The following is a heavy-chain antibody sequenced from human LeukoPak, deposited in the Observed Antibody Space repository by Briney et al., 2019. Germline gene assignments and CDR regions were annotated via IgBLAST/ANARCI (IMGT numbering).Heavy chain of an antibody. Sequence: GGSLRLSCAASGFTFSSFAMSWVRQVPGKGLEWVSTISGNAGSTYYADSAKGRFTISRDNSKNTLYLQMNSLRAADTAVYYCAKGSGYDFWSGYSAHDYWGQGTLVTVSS. V-gene: IGHV3-23*01. CDR1: GFTFSSFA. CDR3: AKGSGYDFWSGYSAHDY. D-gene: IGHD3-3*01. J-gene: IGHJ4*02. CDR2: ISGNAGST.